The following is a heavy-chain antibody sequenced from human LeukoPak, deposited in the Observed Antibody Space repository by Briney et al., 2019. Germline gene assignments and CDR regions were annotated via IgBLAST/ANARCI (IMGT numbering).Heavy chain of an antibody. CDR2: FSGSGGST. D-gene: IGHD3-22*01. CDR1: GFTFSSYA. V-gene: IGHV3-23*01. CDR3: AKVSGSGVATMIVVMPFYFDY. J-gene: IGHJ4*02. Sequence: GGSLRLSCAASGFTFSSYAMSWVRQAPGKGLECISGFSGSGGSTYYADSVKGRFTISRDNSKNTLYLQMNSLRAEDTAVYYCAKVSGSGVATMIVVMPFYFDYWGQGTLVTVSS.